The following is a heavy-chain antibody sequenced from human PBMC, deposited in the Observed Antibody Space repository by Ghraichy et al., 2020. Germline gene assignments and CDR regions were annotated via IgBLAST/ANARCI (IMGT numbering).Heavy chain of an antibody. Sequence: GGSLRLSCAASGFTFDDYGMSWVRQAPGKGLEWVSGINWNGGSTGYADSVKGRFTISRDNAKNSLYLQMNSLRAEDTALYYCARVRGLLNGGYVDFDYWGQGTLVTVSS. J-gene: IGHJ4*02. D-gene: IGHD5-12*01. CDR2: INWNGGST. CDR3: ARVRGLLNGGYVDFDY. CDR1: GFTFDDYG. V-gene: IGHV3-20*04.